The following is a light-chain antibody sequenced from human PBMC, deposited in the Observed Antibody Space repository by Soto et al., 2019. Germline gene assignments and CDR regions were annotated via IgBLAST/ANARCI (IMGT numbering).Light chain of an antibody. V-gene: IGKV1-33*01. CDR3: QHYNSLLRT. J-gene: IGKJ3*01. CDR1: QDISNN. CDR2: DAS. Sequence: DIQMTQSPSSLSASIGDRVTITCQASQDISNNLNWYQEKPGKAPKVLIYDASNLETGVPSRFSGGGYGTDFTFTISNLQPEDIATYYCQHYNSLLRTFGPGTKVDLK.